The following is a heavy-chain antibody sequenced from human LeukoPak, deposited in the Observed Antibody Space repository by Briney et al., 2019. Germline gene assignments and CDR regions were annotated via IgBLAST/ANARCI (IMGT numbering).Heavy chain of an antibody. J-gene: IGHJ4*02. CDR1: GFTVSNNY. V-gene: IGHV3-66*01. CDR3: TSGNVY. Sequence: GGSLRLSCAASGFTVSNNYMSWVRVAPGKGLEWVSVINSGGDTSYADSVKGRLALSRDHSKNTLFLQMNSLRVEDTAVYYCTSGNVYWGQGTLVTVFS. CDR2: INSGGDT.